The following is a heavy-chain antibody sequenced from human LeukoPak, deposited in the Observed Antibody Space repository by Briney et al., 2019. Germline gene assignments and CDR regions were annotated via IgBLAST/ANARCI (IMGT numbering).Heavy chain of an antibody. D-gene: IGHD3-10*01. CDR2: TYYRSKWFN. CDR1: GDSVSSNSAA. Sequence: SQTLSLTCGISGDSVSSNSAAWNWIRQSPSRGLEWLGRTYYRSKWFNDYAVSVKSRITINPDTSKNQFSLQLNSVTPEDTAVYYCARTPVTVVRGIIPRFYYYYMDVWGKGTTVTVSS. CDR3: ARTPVTVVRGIIPRFYYYYMDV. J-gene: IGHJ6*03. V-gene: IGHV6-1*01.